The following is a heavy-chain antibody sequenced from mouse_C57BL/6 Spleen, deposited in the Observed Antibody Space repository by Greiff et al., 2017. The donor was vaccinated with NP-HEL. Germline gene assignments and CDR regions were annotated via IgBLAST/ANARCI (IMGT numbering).Heavy chain of an antibody. V-gene: IGHV8-8*01. D-gene: IGHD2-5*01. J-gene: IGHJ2*01. CDR2: IWWDDDK. CDR3: ARRKSNYYFDY. Sequence: QVTLKVSGPGILQPSQTLSLTCSFSGFSLSTFGMGVGWIRQPSGMGLVWLAHIWWDDDKYYNPALKSRLTLSKDTSKNQVFLKIANVDTADTATYYCARRKSNYYFDYWGQGTTLTVSS. CDR1: GFSLSTFGMG.